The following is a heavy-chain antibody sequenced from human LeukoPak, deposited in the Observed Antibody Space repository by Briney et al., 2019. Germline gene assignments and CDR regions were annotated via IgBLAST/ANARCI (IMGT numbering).Heavy chain of an antibody. D-gene: IGHD3-3*01. CDR2: IYYSGST. J-gene: IGHJ4*02. CDR3: ARDLSWSVGSFDY. CDR1: GGSISSYY. Sequence: SETLSLTCTVSGGSISSYYWSWIRQPPGKGLEWIGYIYYSGSTNYNPSLKSRVTISVDTSKNQFSLKLSSVTAADTAVYYCARDLSWSVGSFDYWGQGTLVTVSS. V-gene: IGHV4-59*01.